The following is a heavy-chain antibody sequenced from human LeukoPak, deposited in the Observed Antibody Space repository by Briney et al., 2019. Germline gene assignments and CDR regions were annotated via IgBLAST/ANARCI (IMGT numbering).Heavy chain of an antibody. Sequence: PGGSLRLSCAASGFTFSTYWMSWVRQAPGKGLEWVAHIKQDGSEKYYVDSVKGRLTISRDNAKNSLYLQMNSLRAEDAAVYYCARLCCGGDCYGVFDTWGQGTMVTVSS. D-gene: IGHD2-21*02. CDR3: ARLCCGGDCYGVFDT. CDR1: GFTFSTYW. CDR2: IKQDGSEK. J-gene: IGHJ3*02. V-gene: IGHV3-7*01.